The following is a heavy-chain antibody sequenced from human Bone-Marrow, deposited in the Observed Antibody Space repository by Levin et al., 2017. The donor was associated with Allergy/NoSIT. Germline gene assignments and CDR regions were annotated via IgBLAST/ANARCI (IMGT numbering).Heavy chain of an antibody. J-gene: IGHJ4*02. V-gene: IGHV1-2*06. Sequence: PRASVKVSCKASGYSFGDYFMHWVRQAPGQGFEWMGRINPNTGTTDYAQNIEGRVTMSRDTSITTAYMELRGLRSDDTAIYYCARDAGYCGGGTCSSDSYWGQGTLVTVSS. CDR2: INPNTGTT. CDR3: ARDAGYCGGGTCSSDSY. CDR1: GYSFGDYF. D-gene: IGHD2-15*01.